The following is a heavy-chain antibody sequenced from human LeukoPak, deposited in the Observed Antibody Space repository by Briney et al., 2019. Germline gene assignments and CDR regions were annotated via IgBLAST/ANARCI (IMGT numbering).Heavy chain of an antibody. D-gene: IGHD3-3*01. V-gene: IGHV4-34*01. CDR2: INHSGST. CDR3: ARPELRYYDFWSGYSFDY. J-gene: IGHJ4*02. CDR1: GGSFSGYY. Sequence: SETLSLTCAVYGGSFSGYYWSWIRQPPGKGLEWIGEINHSGSTNYNPSLKSRVTISVDTSKSQFSLKLSSVTAADTAVYYCARPELRYYDFWSGYSFDYWGQGTLVTVSS.